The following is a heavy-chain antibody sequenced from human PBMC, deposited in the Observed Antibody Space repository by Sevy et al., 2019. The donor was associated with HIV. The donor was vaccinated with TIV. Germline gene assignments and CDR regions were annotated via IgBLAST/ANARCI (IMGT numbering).Heavy chain of an antibody. CDR1: GFTFSSYS. Sequence: GESLKISCTASGFTFSSYSMNWVRQAPGKGLEWVSYISSSSSTIYYADSVKGRFTISRDNAKNSLYLQMNSLRDEDTAVYYCAREGWSSVWYGGFDYWGQGTLVTVSS. D-gene: IGHD6-19*01. J-gene: IGHJ4*02. V-gene: IGHV3-48*02. CDR2: ISSSSSTI. CDR3: AREGWSSVWYGGFDY.